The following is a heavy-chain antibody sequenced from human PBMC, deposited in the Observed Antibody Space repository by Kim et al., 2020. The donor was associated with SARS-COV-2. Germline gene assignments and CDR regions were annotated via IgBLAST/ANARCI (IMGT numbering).Heavy chain of an antibody. Sequence: FQGRVTITRDTSANTAYMALGSLRSEDTAVYYCARGVGHCSSTSCYHWFDPWGQGTLVTVSS. J-gene: IGHJ5*02. V-gene: IGHV1-3*01. CDR3: ARGVGHCSSTSCYHWFDP. D-gene: IGHD2-2*01.